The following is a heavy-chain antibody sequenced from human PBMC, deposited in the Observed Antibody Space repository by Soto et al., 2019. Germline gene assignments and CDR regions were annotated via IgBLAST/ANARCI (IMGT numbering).Heavy chain of an antibody. J-gene: IGHJ4*02. D-gene: IGHD4-17*01. CDR1: EGPIVGVGDR. CDR2: IYYSART. Sequence: VAEGPIVGVGDRWSRIRQSPGKGLEWIGYIYYSARTHYNPSLRSRVTISLDTSKNQFFLKLSSVTAADTAVYYCVRDNYGDYDYWGQGTLVTVSS. CDR3: VRDNYGDYDY. V-gene: IGHV4-30-4*01.